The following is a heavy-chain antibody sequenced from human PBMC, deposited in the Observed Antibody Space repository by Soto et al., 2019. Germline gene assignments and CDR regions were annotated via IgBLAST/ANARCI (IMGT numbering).Heavy chain of an antibody. CDR2: ISGSGGST. CDR1: GFTFSSYA. CDR3: AKARRLFLYYGMDV. J-gene: IGHJ6*02. V-gene: IGHV3-23*01. Sequence: SLRLSCAAPGFTFSSYAMSWVRQAPGKGLEWVSAISGSGGSTYYADSVKGRFTISRDNSKNTLYLQMNSLRAEDTAVYYCAKARRLFLYYGMDVWGQGTTVTVSS. D-gene: IGHD5-12*01.